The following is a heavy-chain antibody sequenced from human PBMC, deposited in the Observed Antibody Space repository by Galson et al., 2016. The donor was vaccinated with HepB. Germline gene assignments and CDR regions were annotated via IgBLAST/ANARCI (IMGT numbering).Heavy chain of an antibody. D-gene: IGHD3-9*01. CDR2: ISSSSGVL. Sequence: SLRLSCAASGYFFSDFSMNWVRQAPGKGLEWVSYISSSSGVLYYADSVKGRFTISRDDAKNSLYLQMNSLRAEDTAVYYCAKDLLTGVNNYYGMDVWGQGTTVTVSS. CDR1: GYFFSDFS. V-gene: IGHV3-48*04. J-gene: IGHJ6*02. CDR3: AKDLLTGVNNYYGMDV.